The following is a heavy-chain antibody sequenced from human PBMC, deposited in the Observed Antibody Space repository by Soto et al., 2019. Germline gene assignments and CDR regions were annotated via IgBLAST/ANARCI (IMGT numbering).Heavy chain of an antibody. Sequence: QVHLQESGPGLVKPSGTLSLTCTVSGASIRGHYWSWIRHPPGKEPEWIGYIYDSGITHYNPSLVSRLTLSVDSSKDQFSLKLTSATVADTAIYCCARMNYYDSLYYFDYWGPGTQVSVSS. CDR2: IYDSGIT. D-gene: IGHD3-22*01. CDR3: ARMNYYDSLYYFDY. CDR1: GASIRGHY. V-gene: IGHV4-4*08. J-gene: IGHJ4*02.